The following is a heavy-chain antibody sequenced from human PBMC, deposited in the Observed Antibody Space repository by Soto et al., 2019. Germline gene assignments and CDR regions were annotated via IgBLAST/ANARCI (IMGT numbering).Heavy chain of an antibody. CDR2: ISSSSSYI. CDR3: ARDLGYCSSTSCYLNVVGWYYYGMDV. D-gene: IGHD2-2*01. J-gene: IGHJ6*02. CDR1: GFTFSSYS. V-gene: IGHV3-21*01. Sequence: TGGSLRLSCAASGFTFSSYSMNWVRQAPGKGLEWVSSISSSSSYIYYADSVKGRFTISRDNAKNSLYLQMNSLRAEDTAVYYCARDLGYCSSTSCYLNVVGWYYYGMDVWGQGTTVTVSS.